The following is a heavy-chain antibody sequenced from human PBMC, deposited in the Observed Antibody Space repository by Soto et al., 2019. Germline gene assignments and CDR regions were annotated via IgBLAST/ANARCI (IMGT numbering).Heavy chain of an antibody. D-gene: IGHD1-26*01. CDR2: IYHSGST. V-gene: IGHV4-4*02. J-gene: IGHJ3*02. CDR1: GGSISSSNW. CDR3: AREGVGATHAAFDI. Sequence: QVQLQESGPGLVKPSGTLSLTCAVSGGSISSSNWWSWVRQPPGKGLEWIGEIYHSGSTNYNPSLQSRVTISVDKSKNQFALKLSSATAADTAVYYCAREGVGATHAAFDIWGQGTMVTVSS.